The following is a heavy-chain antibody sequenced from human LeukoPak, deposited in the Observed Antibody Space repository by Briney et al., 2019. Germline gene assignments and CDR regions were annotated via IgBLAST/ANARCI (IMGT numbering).Heavy chain of an antibody. CDR3: VKDLNGTWSFDY. D-gene: IGHD2-8*01. Sequence: GGSLRLSCAASGFTFSSYWMNWARQAPGEGLEWVASINHNGNVNYYVDSVKGRFTISRDNSKNTLFLQMSSLRAEDTAVYYCVKDLNGTWSFDYWGQGTLVTVSS. CDR1: GFTFSSYW. CDR2: INHNGNVN. V-gene: IGHV3-7*01. J-gene: IGHJ4*02.